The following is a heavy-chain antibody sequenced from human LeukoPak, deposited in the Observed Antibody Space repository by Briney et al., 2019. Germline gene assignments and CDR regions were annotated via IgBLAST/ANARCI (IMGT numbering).Heavy chain of an antibody. J-gene: IGHJ4*02. V-gene: IGHV1-24*01. CDR2: FDPEDGET. CDR3: ASSSQLRGSVDY. D-gene: IGHD5-24*01. CDR1: GYTLTELS. Sequence: ASVKVSCKVSGYTLTELSMHWVRQAPGKGLEWMGGFDPEDGETIYAQKFQGRVTMTEDTSTDTAYMELSSLRSEDTAVYYCASSSQLRGSVDYWGQGTLVTVSS.